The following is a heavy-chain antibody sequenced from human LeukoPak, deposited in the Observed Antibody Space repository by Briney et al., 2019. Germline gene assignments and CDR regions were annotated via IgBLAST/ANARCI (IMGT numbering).Heavy chain of an antibody. J-gene: IGHJ4*02. D-gene: IGHD1-26*01. V-gene: IGHV3-33*01. CDR2: IWYDGSNK. CDR1: GFTFSSYG. CDR3: ASGGSSTHFDY. Sequence: HPGGSLRLSCAASGFTFSSYGMHWVRQAPGKGLEWVAVIWYDGSNKYYADPVKGRFTISRDNSKNTLYLQMNSLRAEDTAVYYCASGGSSTHFDYWGQGTLVTVSS.